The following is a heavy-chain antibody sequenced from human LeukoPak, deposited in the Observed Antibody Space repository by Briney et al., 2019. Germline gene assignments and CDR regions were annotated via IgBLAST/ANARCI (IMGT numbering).Heavy chain of an antibody. J-gene: IGHJ5*02. CDR2: IQYSGSI. Sequence: SETLSLTCNISGGSITSNHYYWGWIRQPPGKGLDWIGRIQYSGSIYYNPSLKSRLSISVDTSRTQFSLKLTSVTAADTAVYYCAGLYNRIDPWGQGTLVTVSS. D-gene: IGHD2/OR15-2a*01. V-gene: IGHV4-39*01. CDR1: GGSITSNHYY. CDR3: AGLYNRIDP.